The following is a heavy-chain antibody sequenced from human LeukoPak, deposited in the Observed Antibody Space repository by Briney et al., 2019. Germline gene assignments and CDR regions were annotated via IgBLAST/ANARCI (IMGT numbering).Heavy chain of an antibody. CDR1: GGSISSYY. CDR3: ARGGAAAGSGMDV. V-gene: IGHV4-59*01. CDR2: IYYSGTT. J-gene: IGHJ6*04. Sequence: SETLSLTCTVSGGSISSYYWSWIRQPPGKGLEWIGYIYYSGTTNYNPSLKSRVTISVDTSKNRFSLKLSSVTAADTAVYYCARGGAAAGSGMDVWGKGTTVTVSS. D-gene: IGHD6-13*01.